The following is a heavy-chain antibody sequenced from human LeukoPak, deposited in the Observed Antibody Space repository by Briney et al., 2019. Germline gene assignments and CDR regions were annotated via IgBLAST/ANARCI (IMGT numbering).Heavy chain of an antibody. CDR2: ISFDGSSK. Sequence: GGSLRLSCAASGFTFSAYGMHWVRKAPGKGLEWVAVISFDGSSKDYAESVRGRFTVSRDNSKDTLYLQMNSLRVEDTAVYYCAKAADQYYYYYFYYMDVWGKGTTVTVSS. CDR3: AKAADQYYYYYFYYMDV. D-gene: IGHD2-2*01. V-gene: IGHV3-30*18. CDR1: GFTFSAYG. J-gene: IGHJ6*03.